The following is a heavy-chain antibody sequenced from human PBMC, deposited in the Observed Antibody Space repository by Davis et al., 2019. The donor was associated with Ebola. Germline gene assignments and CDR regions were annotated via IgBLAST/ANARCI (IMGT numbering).Heavy chain of an antibody. Sequence: SETLSLTCAVYGGSFSGYYWSWIRQPPGKGLEWIGEINHSGSTNYNPSLKSRVTISVDTSKNQFSLKLSSVTSADTAVYYCARDRGYYYGSGSYLRLDVWGQGTTVTVSS. CDR3: ARDRGYYYGSGSYLRLDV. CDR2: INHSGST. V-gene: IGHV4-34*01. D-gene: IGHD3-10*01. CDR1: GGSFSGYY. J-gene: IGHJ6*02.